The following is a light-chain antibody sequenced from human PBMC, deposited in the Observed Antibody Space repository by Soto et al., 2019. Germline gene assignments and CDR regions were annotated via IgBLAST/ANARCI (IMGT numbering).Light chain of an antibody. CDR3: KSYAGSNTYV. CDR2: EVV. Sequence: QSFLTQPPSASGSPGQSVTISCTGTKSDIGVYDFVSWYQHHPGKAPRLIIYEVVQRPSGVPDRFSGSKSGNTASLTVSGLQAADEADYFCKSYAGSNTYVLGSGTKVTVL. CDR1: KSDIGVYDF. J-gene: IGLJ1*01. V-gene: IGLV2-8*01.